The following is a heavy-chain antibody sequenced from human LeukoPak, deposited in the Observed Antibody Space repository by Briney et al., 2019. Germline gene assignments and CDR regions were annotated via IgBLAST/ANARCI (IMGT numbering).Heavy chain of an antibody. J-gene: IGHJ5*02. D-gene: IGHD3-3*01. CDR2: ISGSGGST. CDR1: GFTFSSYA. CDR3: AKDPYYDFWSGYRVDNWFDP. V-gene: IGHV3-23*01. Sequence: PGGSLRLSCAASGFTFSSYAMSWVRQAPGKGLEWVSAISGSGGSTYYADSVKGRFTTSRDNSKNTLYLQMNSLRAEDTAVYYCAKDPYYDFWSGYRVDNWFDPWGQGTLVTVSS.